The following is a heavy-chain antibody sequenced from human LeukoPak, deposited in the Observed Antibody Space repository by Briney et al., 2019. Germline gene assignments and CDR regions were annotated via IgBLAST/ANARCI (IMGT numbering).Heavy chain of an antibody. V-gene: IGHV4-59*01. J-gene: IGHJ4*02. Sequence: PSETLSLTCTVSGGSIKSYYWSWIRQPPGRGLEWIGYIYYSGSTNYNPSLKSRVTISVDTSKNQFSLNLSSVTAADTAVYYCARADGRLATDVDYWGQGTLVTVSS. CDR3: ARADGRLATDVDY. D-gene: IGHD5-12*01. CDR2: IYYSGST. CDR1: GGSIKSYY.